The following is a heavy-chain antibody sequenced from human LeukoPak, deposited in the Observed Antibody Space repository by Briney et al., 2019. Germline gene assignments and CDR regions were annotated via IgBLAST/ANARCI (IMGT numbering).Heavy chain of an antibody. CDR2: INPSGGST. V-gene: IGHV1-46*01. CDR3: ASSAGGQPDPYYYYMDV. D-gene: IGHD2-2*01. CDR1: GYTFTSYY. Sequence: GASVKVSCKASGYTFTSYYMHWVRQAPGQGLKWMGIINPSGGSTSYAQKFQGRVTMARDMSTSTVYMELSSLRSEDTAVYYCASSAGGQPDPYYYYMDVWGKGTTVTVSS. J-gene: IGHJ6*03.